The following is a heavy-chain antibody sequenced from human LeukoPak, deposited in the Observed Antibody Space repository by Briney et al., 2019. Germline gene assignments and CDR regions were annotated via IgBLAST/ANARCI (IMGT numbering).Heavy chain of an antibody. CDR2: ISGSGGST. Sequence: GGSLRLSCAASGFTFSSCAMSWVRQAPGKGLEWVSAISGSGGSTYYADSVKGRFTISRDNSKNTLYLQMNSLRAEDTAVYYCANMGGPAAGPYFYYYGMDVWGQGTTVTVSS. CDR1: GFTFSSCA. D-gene: IGHD6-13*01. V-gene: IGHV3-23*01. J-gene: IGHJ6*02. CDR3: ANMGGPAAGPYFYYYGMDV.